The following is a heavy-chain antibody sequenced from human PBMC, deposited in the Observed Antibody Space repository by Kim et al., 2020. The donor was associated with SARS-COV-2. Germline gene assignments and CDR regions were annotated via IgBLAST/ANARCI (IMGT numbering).Heavy chain of an antibody. V-gene: IGHV3-11*06. CDR3: ARDYGAYYYERSGTAFQH. Sequence: KGRLTISRDNAKNTLYLKMNRLRAEETAVYYCARDYGAYYYERSGTAFQHWGQGTLVTVSS. D-gene: IGHD3-22*01. J-gene: IGHJ1*01.